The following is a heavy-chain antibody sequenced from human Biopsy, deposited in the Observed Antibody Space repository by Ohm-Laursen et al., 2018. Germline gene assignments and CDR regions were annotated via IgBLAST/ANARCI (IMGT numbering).Heavy chain of an antibody. CDR1: GGTLITYA. CDR3: ASLEDRTFDK. J-gene: IGHJ4*02. Sequence: SVKVSCKASGGTLITYAISWVRQVPGQGLEWMGRIIPILHVPTYAQSFQGRVTISADKSTSTAYMELSGLRSEDTAVYYCASLEDRTFDKWGQGTLVTISS. V-gene: IGHV1-69*04. CDR2: IIPILHVP.